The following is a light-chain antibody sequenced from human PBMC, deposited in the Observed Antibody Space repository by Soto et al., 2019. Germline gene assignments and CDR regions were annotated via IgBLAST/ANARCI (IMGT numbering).Light chain of an antibody. V-gene: IGKV1-5*01. CDR3: QQYNNYFYT. Sequence: DIQMTQSPSTLSASVGDRVTITCRASQSISSWLAWYQQKPGKAPSLLIFDASTLQSGVPSRFSGSGSGTDFTLTISSLQPDDFAAYYCQQYNNYFYTFGPRTKLEIK. CDR2: DAS. J-gene: IGKJ2*01. CDR1: QSISSW.